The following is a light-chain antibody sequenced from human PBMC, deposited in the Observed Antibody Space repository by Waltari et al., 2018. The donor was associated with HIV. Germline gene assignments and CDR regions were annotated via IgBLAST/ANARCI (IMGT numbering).Light chain of an antibody. V-gene: IGLV2-23*01. Sequence: QSALTQPASVSGARGQSITIPCTGPRRDVGRYNLVSWYQQHTGQAPKLMIYEGSKRPSGVSNRFSGSKSGNTASLTISGLQTEDEADYYCCSYAGNREIFGGWTKLTVL. CDR2: EGS. CDR1: RRDVGRYNL. J-gene: IGLJ2*01. CDR3: CSYAGNREI.